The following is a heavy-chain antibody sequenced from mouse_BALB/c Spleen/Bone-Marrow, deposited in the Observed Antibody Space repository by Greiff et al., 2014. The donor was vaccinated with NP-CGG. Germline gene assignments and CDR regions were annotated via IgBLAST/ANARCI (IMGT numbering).Heavy chain of an antibody. CDR2: IRADGST. CDR3: TRIATATGAMDY. V-gene: IGHV2-9*02. CDR1: GFSLTNYG. J-gene: IGHJ4*01. Sequence: QVQLKDSGPGLVAPSESLSITCTVSGFSLTNYGVHWVRQPPGKGLEWLGVIRADGSTYYNSGLMSRLSISKDNSKSQVFFKMSSLQTDDTAMYYCTRIATATGAMDYWGQGTSVTVSS. D-gene: IGHD1-2*01.